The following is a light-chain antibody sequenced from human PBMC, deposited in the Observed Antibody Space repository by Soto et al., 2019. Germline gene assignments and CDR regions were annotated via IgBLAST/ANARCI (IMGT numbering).Light chain of an antibody. CDR2: KAS. CDR3: QQYGNLWT. Sequence: DIQLTQSPSTLSASVGDRVTISCRASQSINNYLAWYQQKPGKAPKLLIYKASTLESGVPSTFSGSGSGTEFSITISSLQPDDFATYYCQQYGNLWTFGQGTKVEIK. CDR1: QSINNY. V-gene: IGKV1-5*03. J-gene: IGKJ1*01.